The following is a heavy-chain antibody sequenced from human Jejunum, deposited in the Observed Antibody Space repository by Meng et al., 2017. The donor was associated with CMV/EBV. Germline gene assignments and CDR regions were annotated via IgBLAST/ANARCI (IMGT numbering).Heavy chain of an antibody. CDR1: AVTVSTDRVT. Sequence: SAVTVSTDRVTWNWIRQSPSRGLEWLGRTYYRSNWSNDYAVSVKSRITINADTSKNQFSLQLTSLTPEDTAVYYCVRGSTTGGFDPWGQGTLVTVSS. V-gene: IGHV6-1*01. CDR3: VRGSTTGGFDP. J-gene: IGHJ5*02. CDR2: TYYRSNWSN. D-gene: IGHD1-1*01.